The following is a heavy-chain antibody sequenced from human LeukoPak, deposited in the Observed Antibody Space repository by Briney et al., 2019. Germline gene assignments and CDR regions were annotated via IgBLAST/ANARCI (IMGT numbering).Heavy chain of an antibody. D-gene: IGHD3-22*01. CDR1: GFTFSDYY. J-gene: IGHJ5*02. CDR3: ARDKSYYYDSSGYYYRNWFDP. Sequence: PGGSLRLSCAASGFTFSDYYMSWIRQAPGKGLEWVSYISTSGSTIYYADSVKGRFTISRDNAKNSLYLQMNSLRAEDTAVYYCARDKSYYYDSSGYYYRNWFDPWGQGTLVTVSS. V-gene: IGHV3-11*04. CDR2: ISTSGSTI.